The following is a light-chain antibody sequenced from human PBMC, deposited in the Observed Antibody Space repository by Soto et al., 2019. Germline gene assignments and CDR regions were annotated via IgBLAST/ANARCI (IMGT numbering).Light chain of an antibody. V-gene: IGKV2-24*01. CDR3: KQSRQYPYT. CDR1: QSLGHSDGNTY. CDR2: KTS. Sequence: VRTHNPLSSPFTLGQPASISCRSRQSLGHSDGNTYLNWLQQRPGQPPRLLIYKTSKRISGVPDKFNGSGAGTDFTLKISRVDDEDVGVYYCKQSRQYPYTFGQGSQLEMK. J-gene: IGKJ2*01.